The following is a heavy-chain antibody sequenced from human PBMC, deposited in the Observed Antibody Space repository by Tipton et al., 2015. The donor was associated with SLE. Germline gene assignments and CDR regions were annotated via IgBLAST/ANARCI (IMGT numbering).Heavy chain of an antibody. CDR1: GFTFSHYG. Sequence: LRLSCAASGFTFSHYGMAWVRQAPGKGLEWVATMHHNGSTYYNPSLRSRVAVSMDTSRNQFSLRLKSVTAADTAVYYCATGHFDFWGQGRLVTVSS. CDR3: ATGHFDF. J-gene: IGHJ5*01. D-gene: IGHD1-1*01. V-gene: IGHV4-38-2*01. CDR2: MHHNGST.